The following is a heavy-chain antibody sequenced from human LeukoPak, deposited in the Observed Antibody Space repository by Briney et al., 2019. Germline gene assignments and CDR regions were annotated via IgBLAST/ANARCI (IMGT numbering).Heavy chain of an antibody. Sequence: ASVKVSCRASGYCLTGYSMHRVGQAPGQGLEWMGWINPNSGGTDYAQKFQGRVTLTRDTSISTAYMELSRLRSDDTAVYYCANIEVATPYVDHWGQGTLVTVSS. CDR1: GYCLTGYS. CDR3: ANIEVATPYVDH. D-gene: IGHD2-21*01. J-gene: IGHJ4*02. CDR2: INPNSGGT. V-gene: IGHV1-2*02.